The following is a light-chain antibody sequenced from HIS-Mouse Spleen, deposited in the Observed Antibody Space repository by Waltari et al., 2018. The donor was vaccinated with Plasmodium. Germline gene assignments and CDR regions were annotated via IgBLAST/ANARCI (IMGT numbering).Light chain of an antibody. CDR2: GAA. Sequence: EIVMTQSPATLSVSPGERATLSCRASQSVSSNLACTQQKPGKAPRLLIYGAATKATGIPARFSGIGSGTEFTLTISSMQSEDFAVYYCQQYNIWPPWTFGQGTKVEIK. CDR3: QQYNIWPPWT. CDR1: QSVSSN. J-gene: IGKJ1*01. V-gene: IGKV3-15*01.